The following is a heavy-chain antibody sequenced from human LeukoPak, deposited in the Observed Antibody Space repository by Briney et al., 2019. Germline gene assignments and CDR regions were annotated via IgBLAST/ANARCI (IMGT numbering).Heavy chain of an antibody. CDR3: TRGGDAHKLGNF. J-gene: IGHJ4*02. D-gene: IGHD2-2*01. Sequence: SETLTLACSVSDDSIRTNSFYWAWIRHPPGKGPEWVGYLQFSGTPYYSPSLSSRVTVSRDTSKNHFSLNLRSVTATDAGVYFCTRGGDAHKLGNFWGPGILVTVSS. CDR2: LQFSGTP. V-gene: IGHV4-39*02. CDR1: DDSIRTNSFY.